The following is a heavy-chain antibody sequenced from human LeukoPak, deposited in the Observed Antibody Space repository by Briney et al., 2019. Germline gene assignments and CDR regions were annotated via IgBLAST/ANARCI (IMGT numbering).Heavy chain of an antibody. Sequence: GASVKVSCKTFGYSFINYYIHWVRQAPGEGLEWMGVINPSRNTTNYGQRFQGRVTITRDTSTATAYMELSSLRSEDTALYYCARGRAAPGTGLEGYWGQGTLVAVSS. CDR3: ARGRAAPGTGLEGY. CDR1: GYSFINYY. V-gene: IGHV1-46*01. CDR2: INPSRNTT. J-gene: IGHJ4*02. D-gene: IGHD6-13*01.